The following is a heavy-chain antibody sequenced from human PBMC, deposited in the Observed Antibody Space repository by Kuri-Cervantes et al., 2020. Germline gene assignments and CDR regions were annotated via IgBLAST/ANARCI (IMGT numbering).Heavy chain of an antibody. CDR2: IYFSSGKT. D-gene: IGHD6-6*01. Sequence: SETLSLTCAVSGYSISSGYYWGWIRQPPGKGLEWIGEIYFSSGKTNYNPSLKSRVTVSVDKSKNQFFLKLTSVTAADTAVYYCARGVGRGSSSDWFDPWGQGARVTVSS. CDR1: GYSISSGYY. CDR3: ARGVGRGSSSDWFDP. J-gene: IGHJ5*02. V-gene: IGHV4-38-2*01.